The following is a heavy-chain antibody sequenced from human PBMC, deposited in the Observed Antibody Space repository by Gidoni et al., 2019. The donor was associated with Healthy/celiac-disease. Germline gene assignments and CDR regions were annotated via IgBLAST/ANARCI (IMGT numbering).Heavy chain of an antibody. D-gene: IGHD2-8*01. CDR1: GGSISSSRYY. V-gene: IGHV4-39*01. CDR3: ARLWGDLKGAWCTNGVCFGYFDY. J-gene: IGHJ4*02. Sequence: QLQLQESGPGLVKPSETLSLTCTVSGGSISSSRYYWGWIRQPPGKGLEWIGSIYYSGSTYYNPSLKSRVTISVDTSKNQFSLKLSSVTAADTAVYYCARLWGDLKGAWCTNGVCFGYFDYWGQGTLVTVSS. CDR2: IYYSGST.